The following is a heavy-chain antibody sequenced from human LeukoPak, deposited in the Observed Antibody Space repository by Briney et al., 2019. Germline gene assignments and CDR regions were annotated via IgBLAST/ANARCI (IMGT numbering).Heavy chain of an antibody. D-gene: IGHD4-17*01. CDR1: GFTFSSYW. Sequence: GGSLRLSCAASGFTFSSYWMHWVRQAPGKGLEWVSSISSSSSYIYYADSVKGRFTISRDNAKNSLYLQMNSLRAEDTAVYYCARDYGDPTPYYFDYWGQGTLVTVSS. V-gene: IGHV3-21*01. J-gene: IGHJ4*02. CDR3: ARDYGDPTPYYFDY. CDR2: ISSSSSYI.